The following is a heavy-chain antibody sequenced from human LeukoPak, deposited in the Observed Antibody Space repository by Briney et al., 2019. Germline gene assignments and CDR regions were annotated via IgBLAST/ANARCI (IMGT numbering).Heavy chain of an antibody. Sequence: PSETLSLTCTVSGGSISSYYWSWIRQPPGKGLEWIGYIYYSGSNNYNPSLKSRVTISVDTSKNQFSLKLSSVTAADTAVYYCARDNLNYYGSGSGRYYYYGMDVWGQGTTVTVSS. D-gene: IGHD3-10*01. J-gene: IGHJ6*02. CDR2: IYYSGSN. CDR1: GGSISSYY. V-gene: IGHV4-59*01. CDR3: ARDNLNYYGSGSGRYYYYGMDV.